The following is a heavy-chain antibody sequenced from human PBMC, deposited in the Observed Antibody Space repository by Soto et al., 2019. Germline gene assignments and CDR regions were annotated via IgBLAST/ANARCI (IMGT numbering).Heavy chain of an antibody. Sequence: QVQLVESGGGVVQPGRSLRLSCAASGFTFRSYAMHWVRQAPGKGLEGVAVISYDENNRYYTDSEKGRFTISRDNSNNTLYLQVNSLRAEDTAVYYCARAMDTAMASKDNWFDPWGQGTLVTVSS. CDR1: GFTFRSYA. J-gene: IGHJ5*02. V-gene: IGHV3-30-3*01. D-gene: IGHD5-18*01. CDR2: ISYDENNR. CDR3: ARAMDTAMASKDNWFDP.